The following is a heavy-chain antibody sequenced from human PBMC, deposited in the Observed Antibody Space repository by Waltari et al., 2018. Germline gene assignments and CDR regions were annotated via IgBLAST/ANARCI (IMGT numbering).Heavy chain of an antibody. V-gene: IGHV4-39*01. D-gene: IGHD4-17*01. J-gene: IGHJ4*02. Sequence: QVQLQESGPGLVKPSETLSLTCTVPGDPISGTDFYWAWIRQPPGKGLEWIGSIFRNGAAHYNPSLRSRATISVDTSENQFSLNLGSVTAADTAVYYCARPRTGFGDYAEWGQGTLVTVS. CDR3: ARPRTGFGDYAE. CDR1: GDPISGTDFY. CDR2: IFRNGAA.